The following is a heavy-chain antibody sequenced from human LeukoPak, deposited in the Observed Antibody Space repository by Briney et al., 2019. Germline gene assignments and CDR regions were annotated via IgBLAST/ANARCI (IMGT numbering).Heavy chain of an antibody. CDR3: AREIFGPRGSFDI. Sequence: GGSLRLSCASSGFTFSRYSLNWVRQAPGKGLEWVSSISSSSSYIYYAVSVKGRFTISRDNAKNSLYLQMNSLRAEDTAVYYCAREIFGPRGSFDIWGQGTMVTVSS. J-gene: IGHJ3*02. CDR2: ISSSSSYI. CDR1: GFTFSRYS. D-gene: IGHD3-3*01. V-gene: IGHV3-21*01.